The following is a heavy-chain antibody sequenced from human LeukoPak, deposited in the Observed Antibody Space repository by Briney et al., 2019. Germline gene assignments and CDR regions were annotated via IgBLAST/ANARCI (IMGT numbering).Heavy chain of an antibody. CDR1: GGSISSGSYY. CDR2: IYTSGRT. CDR3: ARYFDWLESWYFDY. Sequence: SETLSLTCTVSGGSISSGSYYWSWIRQPAGKGLEWIGRIYTSGRTNYNPSLKSRVTISVDTSKNQFSLKLSSVTAADTAVYYCARYFDWLESWYFDYWGQGTLVTVSS. D-gene: IGHD3-9*01. J-gene: IGHJ4*02. V-gene: IGHV4-61*02.